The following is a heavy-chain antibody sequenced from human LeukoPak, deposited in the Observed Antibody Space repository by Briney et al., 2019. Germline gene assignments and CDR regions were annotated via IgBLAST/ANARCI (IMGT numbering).Heavy chain of an antibody. J-gene: IGHJ4*02. CDR1: GGSFSGYY. CDR3: ARNPTTVATYYFDY. D-gene: IGHD4-17*01. Sequence: SETLSLTCAVYGGSFSGYYWSWIRQPPGKGLEWIGEINHSGSTNYNPSLKSRVTISVDTSENQFSLKLSSVTAADTAVYYCARNPTTVATYYFDYWGQGTLVTVSS. V-gene: IGHV4-34*01. CDR2: INHSGST.